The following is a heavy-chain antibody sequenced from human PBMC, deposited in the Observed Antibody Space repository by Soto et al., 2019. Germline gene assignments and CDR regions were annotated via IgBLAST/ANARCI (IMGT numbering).Heavy chain of an antibody. CDR1: GFTFSSYW. D-gene: IGHD1-26*01. CDR2: INTDGSST. CDR3: ASGDSGYYDY. Sequence: EVQLVESGGGLVQPGGSLRLSCAASGFTFSSYWMHWVRQAPGKGLVWISRINTDGSSTTQADSVKGRFTISRDNAKNTLYLQMSSLRAEDTAVYYCASGDSGYYDYWGQGTLVTVSS. V-gene: IGHV3-74*01. J-gene: IGHJ4*02.